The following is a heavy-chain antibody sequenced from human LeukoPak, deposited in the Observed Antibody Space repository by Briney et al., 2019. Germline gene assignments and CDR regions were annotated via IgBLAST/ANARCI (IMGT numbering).Heavy chain of an antibody. CDR2: INPNSGGT. CDR1: GYTFTGYY. V-gene: IGHV1-2*04. CDR3: ARGPVVLVSGSWFDP. D-gene: IGHD4-23*01. Sequence: ASVKVSCKASGYTFTGYYMHWVRQAPGQGLEWMGWINPNSGGTNYAQKFQGWVAMTRDTSISTAYMELSRLRSDDTAVYCCARGPVVLVSGSWFDPWGQGTLVTVSS. J-gene: IGHJ5*02.